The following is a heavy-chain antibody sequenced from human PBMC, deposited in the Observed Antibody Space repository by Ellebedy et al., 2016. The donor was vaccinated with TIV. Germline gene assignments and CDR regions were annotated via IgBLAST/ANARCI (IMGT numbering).Heavy chain of an antibody. CDR3: AAGNDGGWFDP. D-gene: IGHD1-1*01. J-gene: IGHJ5*02. V-gene: IGHV1-69*04. CDR2: IIPILGIA. CDR1: GCTFSSYA. Sequence: AASVKVSCKASGCTFSSYAISWVRQAPGQGLEWMGRIIPILGIANYAQKFQGRVTITADKSTSIAYMELSSLRSEDTAVYYCAAGNDGGWFDPWGQGTLVTVSS.